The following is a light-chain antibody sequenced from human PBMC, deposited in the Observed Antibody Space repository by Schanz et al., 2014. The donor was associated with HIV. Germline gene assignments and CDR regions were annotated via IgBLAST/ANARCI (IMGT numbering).Light chain of an antibody. CDR3: SSYTSKNTPI. Sequence: QSALTQPPSASGSPGQSVTISCSGTSSDVGGYNFVSWYQHHPGKAPKLIIYEVSQRPSGVPDRFSGSKSGNTASLTVSGLQAEDEAEYYCSSYTSKNTPIFGGGTKLTVL. V-gene: IGLV2-8*01. J-gene: IGLJ2*01. CDR1: SSDVGGYNF. CDR2: EVS.